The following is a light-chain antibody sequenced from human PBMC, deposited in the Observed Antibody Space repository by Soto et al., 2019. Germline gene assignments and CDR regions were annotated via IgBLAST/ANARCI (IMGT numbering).Light chain of an antibody. J-gene: IGLJ2*01. V-gene: IGLV2-8*01. Sequence: QSALTQPPSASGSPGQSVTISCTGTSSDVGGYNYVSWYQQHPDKAPTLIIYDVSKRPSGVPDRFSGSKSGNTASLTVSGLQADDEADYYCSSYAGSARILFGGGTKLTVL. CDR2: DVS. CDR3: SSYAGSARIL. CDR1: SSDVGGYNY.